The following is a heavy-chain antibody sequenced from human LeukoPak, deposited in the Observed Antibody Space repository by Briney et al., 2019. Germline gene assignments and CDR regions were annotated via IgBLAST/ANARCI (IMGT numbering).Heavy chain of an antibody. D-gene: IGHD3-3*01. CDR2: FDPEDGET. V-gene: IGHV1-24*01. Sequence: ASVKVSCKVSGYTLTELSMHWVRQAPGKGLEWMGGFDPEDGETIYAQKFQGRVTMTEDASTDTAYMELSSLRSEDTAVYYCATLPIFGVVIPTXXQGTLVTVSS. CDR3: ATLPIFGVVIPT. CDR1: GYTLTELS. J-gene: IGHJ4*02.